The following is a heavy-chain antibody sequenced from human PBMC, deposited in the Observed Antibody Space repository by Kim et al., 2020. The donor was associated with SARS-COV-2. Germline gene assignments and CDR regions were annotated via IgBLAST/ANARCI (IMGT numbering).Heavy chain of an antibody. D-gene: IGHD6-19*01. V-gene: IGHV3-23*01. CDR2: ISGSGGST. Sequence: GGSLRLSCAASGFTFSSYAMSWVRQAPGKGLEWVSAISGSGGSTYYADSVKGRFTISRDNSKNTLYLQMNSLRAEDTAVYYCAKDSGYSSGWYTRGAFDIWGQGTMVTVSS. CDR3: AKDSGYSSGWYTRGAFDI. J-gene: IGHJ3*02. CDR1: GFTFSSYA.